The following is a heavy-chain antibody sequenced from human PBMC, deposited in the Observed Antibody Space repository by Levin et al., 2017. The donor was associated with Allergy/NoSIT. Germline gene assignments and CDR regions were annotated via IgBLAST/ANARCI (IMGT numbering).Heavy chain of an antibody. D-gene: IGHD3-10*01. V-gene: IGHV4-59*11. CDR3: ARDFGELSPYYGLDV. Sequence: PGGSLRLSCTVSGGSISPLYWSWIRQPPGRRLEWIGYIDDSGNTNYAPSLKSRISMSVDTSRNQFSLKVHSVTAADTAVYYCARDFGELSPYYGLDVWGQGTTVTVSS. CDR1: GGSISPLY. J-gene: IGHJ6*02. CDR2: IDDSGNT.